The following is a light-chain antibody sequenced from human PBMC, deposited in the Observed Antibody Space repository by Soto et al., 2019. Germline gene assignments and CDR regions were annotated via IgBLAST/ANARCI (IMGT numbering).Light chain of an antibody. CDR1: QTISRW. CDR2: DAS. Sequence: DIQLTQTPSTLSASVGVEVTITCRASQTISRWLAWYQQKPGRAPKLLIYDASTLESGVPSRFSGSGSETEFTLTISRLQPDDFATYFCHSRAFGQGTRLEI. J-gene: IGKJ5*01. CDR3: HSRA. V-gene: IGKV1-5*01.